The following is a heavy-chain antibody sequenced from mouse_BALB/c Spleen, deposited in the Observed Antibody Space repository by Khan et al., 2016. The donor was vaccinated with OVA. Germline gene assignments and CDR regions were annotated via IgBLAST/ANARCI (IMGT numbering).Heavy chain of an antibody. CDR3: TRSGYANAFAY. CDR1: GYTFSSYC. Sequence: QVQLQQSGAELVKPGASVKLSCKASGYTFSSYCMYWVKQRPGQGLEWIGGIYPSNGGTNFNEKFKTKATLTVDNSSSTAYLQLSSLTSEDSAVYYSTRSGYANAFAYWGQGTPVTVSS. V-gene: IGHV1S81*02. J-gene: IGHJ3*01. CDR2: IYPSNGGT. D-gene: IGHD2-10*02.